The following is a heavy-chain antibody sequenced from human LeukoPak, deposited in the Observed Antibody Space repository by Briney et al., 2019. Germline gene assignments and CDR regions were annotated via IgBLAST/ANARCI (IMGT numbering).Heavy chain of an antibody. CDR3: ARGELYSYGYHYYYMDV. Sequence: SVTVSCKASGGTFSSYAISWVRQAPGQGLEWMGRIIPIFGTANYAQKFQGRVTITADKSTSTACMELSSLRSEDTAVYYCARGELYSYGYHYYYMDVWGKGTTVTVSS. CDR2: IIPIFGTA. V-gene: IGHV1-69*06. D-gene: IGHD5-18*01. CDR1: GGTFSSYA. J-gene: IGHJ6*03.